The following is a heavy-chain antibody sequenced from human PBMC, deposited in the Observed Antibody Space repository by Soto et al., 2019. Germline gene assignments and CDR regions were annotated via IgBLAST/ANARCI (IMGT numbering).Heavy chain of an antibody. J-gene: IGHJ4*02. CDR2: IYYSGST. D-gene: IGHD5-12*01. V-gene: IGHV4-39*01. CDR3: AGGEMATIKGSFDY. Sequence: SETLSRTCTVSVGSISSSSYYWGWILQPPGKGLEWIGSIYYSGSTYYNPSLKSRVTISVDTSKNQFSLKLSSVTAADTAVYYCAGGEMATIKGSFDYWGQGTLVTVSS. CDR1: VGSISSSSYY.